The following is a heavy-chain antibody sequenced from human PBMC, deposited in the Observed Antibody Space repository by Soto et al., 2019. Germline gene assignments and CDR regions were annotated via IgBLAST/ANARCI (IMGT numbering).Heavy chain of an antibody. D-gene: IGHD3-9*01. CDR2: ISSTSNTI. CDR3: ARGIFSSTSYGMDV. CDR1: GFTFSDYT. J-gene: IGHJ6*02. V-gene: IGHV3-48*02. Sequence: EVQLVESGGGLVQPGGSLRLSCAASGFTFSDYTMNWVRQAPGKGLEWISYISSTSNTIHYADSVKGRFTISRDNAKNSLDLQMNSLRDEDTAVYYCARGIFSSTSYGMDVWGQGTTVIVSS.